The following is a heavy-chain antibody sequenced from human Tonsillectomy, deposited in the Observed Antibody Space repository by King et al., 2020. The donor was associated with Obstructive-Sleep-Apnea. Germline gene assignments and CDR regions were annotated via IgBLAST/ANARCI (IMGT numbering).Heavy chain of an antibody. CDR2: IYNTGST. J-gene: IGHJ3*02. V-gene: IGHV4-59*01. CDR3: ARVWSTVVTNDAFDI. D-gene: IGHD4-23*01. Sequence: VQLQESGPGLVKPSETLSLTCTVSGGSISSYSWTWIRQPPGKGLEWIGYIYNTGSTNYNPSLKSRVTISIDTSKNQFSLQLSSVTAADTAVYYWARVWSTVVTNDAFDIWGQGTMVTVSS. CDR1: GGSISSYS.